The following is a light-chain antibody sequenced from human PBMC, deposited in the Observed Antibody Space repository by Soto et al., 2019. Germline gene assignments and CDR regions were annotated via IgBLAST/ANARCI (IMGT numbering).Light chain of an antibody. CDR2: GAS. CDR3: QQYATSPFT. CDR1: QSVGSSY. V-gene: IGKV3-20*01. J-gene: IGKJ3*01. Sequence: EIGLTQSPGTLSSSPGERATLSCRASQSVGSSYLAWYQQKPGQAPSVLISGASSRATGIPDRFSGSGSGTDFTLTISRLEPEEFAVYYCQQYATSPFTFGPATKVYIK.